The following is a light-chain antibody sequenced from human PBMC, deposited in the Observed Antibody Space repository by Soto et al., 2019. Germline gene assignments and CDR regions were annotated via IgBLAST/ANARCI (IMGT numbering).Light chain of an antibody. CDR2: GAS. J-gene: IGKJ1*01. V-gene: IGKV3-20*01. Sequence: EIVLTQSPATLSLSPGERATLSCRASQSVTSTYLGWYQQKPGQAPRLLISGASNRATGIPDRFSGSASGTDFTLTNSRLEPEDFAVYYCQHYGSSLWTFGQGTKVDIK. CDR3: QHYGSSLWT. CDR1: QSVTSTY.